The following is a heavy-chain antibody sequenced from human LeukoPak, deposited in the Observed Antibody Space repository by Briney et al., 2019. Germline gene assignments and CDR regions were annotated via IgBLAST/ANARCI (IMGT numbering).Heavy chain of an antibody. J-gene: IGHJ1*01. CDR1: GYTFTDYY. CDR3: ARVFFGRVICSK. Sequence: GASVKVSCKASGYTFTDYYMHWVRQAPGQGREWMGWINPNSGYTNYVQKLQGRVTMTSDTSFITAYMELSRLRSDDTAVYYGARVFFGRVICSKWGQEGLVT. CDR2: INPNSGYT. V-gene: IGHV1-2*02. D-gene: IGHD3-16*01.